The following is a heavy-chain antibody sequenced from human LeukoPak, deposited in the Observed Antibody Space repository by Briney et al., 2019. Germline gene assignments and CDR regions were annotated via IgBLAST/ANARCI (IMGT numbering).Heavy chain of an antibody. D-gene: IGHD3-22*01. CDR2: ISGSGGST. J-gene: IGHJ4*02. V-gene: IGHV3-23*01. CDR1: GFTFSSYA. Sequence: PGGSLRLSCAASGFTFSSYAMSWVRQAPGKGLEWVSAISGSGGSTDYADSVKGRFTISRDNSKNTLYLQMNSLRAEYTAVYYCAKDRTADSSGYYFLPDYWGQGTLVTVSS. CDR3: AKDRTADSSGYYFLPDY.